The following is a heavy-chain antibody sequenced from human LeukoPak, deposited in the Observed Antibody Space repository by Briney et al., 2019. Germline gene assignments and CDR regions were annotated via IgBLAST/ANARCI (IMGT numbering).Heavy chain of an antibody. D-gene: IGHD2-15*01. CDR3: AKQYCSGGRCHFDY. J-gene: IGHJ4*02. CDR2: IYSGGST. Sequence: GGSLRLSCAASGFTVSSNYMSWVRQAPGKGLEWVSVIYSGGSTYYADSVKGRFTISRDNSKNTLYLQMNSLRAEDTAVYYCAKQYCSGGRCHFDYWGQGTLVTVSS. V-gene: IGHV3-53*01. CDR1: GFTVSSNY.